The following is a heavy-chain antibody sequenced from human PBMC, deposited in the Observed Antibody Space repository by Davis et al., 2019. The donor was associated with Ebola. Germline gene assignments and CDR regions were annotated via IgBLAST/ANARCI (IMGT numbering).Heavy chain of an antibody. J-gene: IGHJ4*02. Sequence: ASVKVSCKASGYTFTSYYMHWVRQAPGQGLEWMGIINPSGGSTSYAQKFQGRVTMTRNTSISTAYMELSSLRSEDTAVYYCARDGGSIAARRFDYWGQGTLVTVSS. V-gene: IGHV1-46*01. CDR1: GYTFTSYY. CDR2: INPSGGST. D-gene: IGHD6-6*01. CDR3: ARDGGSIAARRFDY.